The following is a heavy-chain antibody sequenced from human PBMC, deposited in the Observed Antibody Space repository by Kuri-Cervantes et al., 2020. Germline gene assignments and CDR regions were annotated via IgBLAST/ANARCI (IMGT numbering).Heavy chain of an antibody. V-gene: IGHV1-8*01. Sequence: ASVKVSCKASGYTFTSYDINWVRQATGQGREWMGWMNPNSGNTGYAQKFQGRVTMTRNTSISTAYMELSSLRSEDTAVYYCARRGKLRADWFDPWGQGTLVTVSS. CDR3: ARRGKLRADWFDP. D-gene: IGHD3-10*01. J-gene: IGHJ5*02. CDR1: GYTFTSYD. CDR2: MNPNSGNT.